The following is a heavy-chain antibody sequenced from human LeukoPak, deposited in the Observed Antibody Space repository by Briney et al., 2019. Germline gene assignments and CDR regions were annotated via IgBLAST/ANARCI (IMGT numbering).Heavy chain of an antibody. CDR3: AREGCGGDCYGRMDV. J-gene: IGHJ6*02. CDR1: GFTFSSYG. D-gene: IGHD2-21*02. Sequence: GGSLRLSCAASGFTFSSYGMQWVRQAPGKGLEWVAIISYDGSNKYYVDSVKGRFTISRDKSKNTMYMQMNSLRAEDTAVYYCAREGCGGDCYGRMDVWGQGTTVTVSS. CDR2: ISYDGSNK. V-gene: IGHV3-30*03.